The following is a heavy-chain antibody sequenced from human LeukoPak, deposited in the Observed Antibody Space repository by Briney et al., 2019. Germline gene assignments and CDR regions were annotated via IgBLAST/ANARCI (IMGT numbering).Heavy chain of an antibody. CDR1: GYTFTGYY. CDR2: INPNSGGT. J-gene: IGHJ5*02. CDR3: ATVLGSGWFDP. Sequence: ASVKVSCKASGYTFTGYYMHWVRQAPGQGLEWMGWINPNSGGTNYAQKFQGRVTMTEDTSTDTAYMELSSLRSEDTAVYYCATVLGSGWFDPWGQGTLVTVSS. D-gene: IGHD3-16*01. V-gene: IGHV1-2*02.